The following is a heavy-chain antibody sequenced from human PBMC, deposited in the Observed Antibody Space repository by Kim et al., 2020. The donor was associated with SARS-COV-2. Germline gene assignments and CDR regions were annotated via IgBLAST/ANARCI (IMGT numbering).Heavy chain of an antibody. J-gene: IGHJ6*02. D-gene: IGHD4-4*01. CDR3: TKDRNTDGYYGMDV. CDR2: IWHDGSRT. CDR1: GFSLSSYA. Sequence: GGSLRLSCQASGFSLSSYAMHWVRQAPGKGLEWVAVIWHDGSRTYYAASVSGRFTISRDKTRDTLSLQMDSLRAEDTAIYYCTKDRNTDGYYGMDVWGQG. V-gene: IGHV3-33*03.